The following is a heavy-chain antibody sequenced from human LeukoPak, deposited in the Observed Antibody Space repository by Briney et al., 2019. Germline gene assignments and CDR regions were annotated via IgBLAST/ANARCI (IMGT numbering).Heavy chain of an antibody. V-gene: IGHV1-3*01. CDR2: INAGNGNT. Sequence: ASVKVSCKASGYTFTGYAIQWVRQAPGQRLEWMGWINAGNGNTKYSQKFQGRVTITRDTSANTVYMELSSLRSEDTAVYFCARATLSDYYFNYWGQGTLVTVSS. CDR3: ARATLSDYYFNY. J-gene: IGHJ4*02. CDR1: GYTFTGYA.